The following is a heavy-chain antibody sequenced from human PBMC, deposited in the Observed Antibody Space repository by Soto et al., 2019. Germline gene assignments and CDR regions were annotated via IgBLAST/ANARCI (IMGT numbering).Heavy chain of an antibody. V-gene: IGHV1-18*01. CDR3: ARGPVDTAMVWDLDY. D-gene: IGHD5-18*01. CDR2: ISAYNGNT. J-gene: IGHJ4*02. Sequence: GASVKVSCKASGYTFTSYGISWVRQAPGQGLEWKGWISAYNGNTNYAQKIQGKVTMTTDTSTSTAYMELRSLRSDDTAVYYCARGPVDTAMVWDLDYWGQGTLVTVSS. CDR1: GYTFTSYG.